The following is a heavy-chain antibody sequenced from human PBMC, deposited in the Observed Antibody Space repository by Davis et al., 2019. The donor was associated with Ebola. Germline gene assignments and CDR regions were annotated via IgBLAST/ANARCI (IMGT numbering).Heavy chain of an antibody. V-gene: IGHV1-2*05. J-gene: IGHJ6*02. CDR2: INPNSGGT. CDR3: ARGGLLWFGDYYYGMDV. D-gene: IGHD3-10*01. Sequence: AASVKVSCKASGYTFTSYGISWVRQAPGQGLEWMGRINPNSGGTNYAQKFQGRVTMTRDTSISTAYMELSRLRSDDTVVYYCARGGLLWFGDYYYGMDVWGQGTTVTVSS. CDR1: GYTFTSYG.